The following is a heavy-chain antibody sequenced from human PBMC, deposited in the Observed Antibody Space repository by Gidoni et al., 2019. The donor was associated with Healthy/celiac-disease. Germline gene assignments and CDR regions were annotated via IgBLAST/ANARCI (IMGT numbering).Heavy chain of an antibody. V-gene: IGHV1-69*06. CDR2: ILPIFGTA. J-gene: IGHJ2*01. D-gene: IGHD6-19*01. CDR3: ARGRDIEEAGTWYFDL. Sequence: QVQLVQSGAEVKKPGSSVKVSCKASGGTFSSSALSWVRQAPGQGLAWMGGILPIFGTANYAQKFQGRVTITADKSTSTAYMELSSLRSEDTAVYYCARGRDIEEAGTWYFDLWGRGTLVTVSS. CDR1: GGTFSSSA.